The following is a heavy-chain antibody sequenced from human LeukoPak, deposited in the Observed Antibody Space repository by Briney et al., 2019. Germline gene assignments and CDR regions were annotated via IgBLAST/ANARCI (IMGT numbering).Heavy chain of an antibody. CDR1: GGSISSYY. D-gene: IGHD3-10*01. Sequence: SETLSLTCTVSGGSISSYYWSWIRQPPGKGLEWIGYIYYSGNTNFNPSLKSRVTISVDTSKNQFSLKLSSVTAADTAVYYCARDLSSRGHSGSYYNLYNWFDPWGQGTLVTVSS. CDR3: ARDLSSRGHSGSYYNLYNWFDP. J-gene: IGHJ5*02. V-gene: IGHV4-59*01. CDR2: IYYSGNT.